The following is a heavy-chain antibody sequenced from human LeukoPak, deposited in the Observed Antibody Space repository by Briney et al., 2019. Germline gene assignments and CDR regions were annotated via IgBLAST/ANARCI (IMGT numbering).Heavy chain of an antibody. D-gene: IGHD2-2*01. V-gene: IGHV1-8*01. CDR2: MNPNSGNT. CDR3: ARGDIVVVPAALTPYYYYYMDV. J-gene: IGHJ6*03. CDR1: GYTFTSYD. Sequence: ASVKVSCKASGYTFTSYDINWVRQATGQGLEWMGWMNPNSGNTGYAQKFQGRVTMTRNTSISTAYMDLSSLRSEDTAVYYCARGDIVVVPAALTPYYYYYMDVWGKGTTVTVSS.